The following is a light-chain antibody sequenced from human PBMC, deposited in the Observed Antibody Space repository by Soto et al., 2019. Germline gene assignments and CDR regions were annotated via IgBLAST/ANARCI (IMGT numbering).Light chain of an antibody. CDR1: QGISNY. Sequence: DIQMTQSPSSLSASVGDRVTITCRASQGISNYLAWYQQKPGKVPKLLIYAASTLQSGVPSRFSGSGSGTDFTLTIRSLQPEDVATYYCKKYNSAPRTVGQGTKVDIK. V-gene: IGKV1-27*01. CDR3: KKYNSAPRT. J-gene: IGKJ1*01. CDR2: AAS.